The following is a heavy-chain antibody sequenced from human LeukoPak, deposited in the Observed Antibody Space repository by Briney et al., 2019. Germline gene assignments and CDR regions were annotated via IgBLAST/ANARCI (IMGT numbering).Heavy chain of an antibody. V-gene: IGHV3-23*01. CDR2: ISNSAGST. CDR1: GFTFSSCA. J-gene: IGHJ4*02. Sequence: GGSLRLSCAASGFTFSSCAMSWVRQAPGKGLEWVSVISNSAGSTFYADSVKGRFTISRDNSKNTLYLQMNSLRAEDTAVYYCAKRASGSGTSLYYFDYWGQGTLVTVSS. D-gene: IGHD3-10*01. CDR3: AKRASGSGTSLYYFDY.